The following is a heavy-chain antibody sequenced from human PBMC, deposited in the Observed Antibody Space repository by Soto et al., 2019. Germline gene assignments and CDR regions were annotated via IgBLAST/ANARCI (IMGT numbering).Heavy chain of an antibody. CDR1: GGSVSIGSYY. J-gene: IGHJ4*02. Sequence: SETLSLTCTVSGGSVSIGSYYWSCIRQPPGKGLEWIGYIYYSGSTNYNPSLKSRVTISVDTSKNQFSLKLSSVTAADTAVYYCARDRRRAGFDYWGQGTLVTVSS. V-gene: IGHV4-61*01. CDR2: IYYSGST. CDR3: ARDRRRAGFDY.